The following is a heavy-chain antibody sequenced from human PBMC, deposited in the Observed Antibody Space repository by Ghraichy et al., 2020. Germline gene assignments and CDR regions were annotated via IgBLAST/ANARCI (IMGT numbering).Heavy chain of an antibody. D-gene: IGHD2-8*01. V-gene: IGHV3-7*01. CDR1: GFIFSSSW. CDR3: VKGGTNFDT. Sequence: GGSLRLSCGASGFIFSSSWMSWVRQAPGKGLEWVANIKQDGSEKYYVDSVKGRFTISRDNARNSLSLQMNSLRVEDTAVFYCVKGGTNFDTWGQGTPVTVSS. CDR2: IKQDGSEK. J-gene: IGHJ5*02.